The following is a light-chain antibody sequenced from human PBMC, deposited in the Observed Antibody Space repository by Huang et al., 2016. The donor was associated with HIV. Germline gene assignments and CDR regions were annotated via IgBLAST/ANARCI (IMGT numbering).Light chain of an antibody. CDR1: QRLVHSDGNTY. Sequence: DVVMTQSPVSLPVTLGQPASISCRSSQRLVHSDGNTYLNWFQQRPGQSPRRLFYKVSNRDSGVPDRFSGSGSGTDFTLKISRVEAEDVGVYYCMQGTHWPPITFGQGTRLEIK. CDR3: MQGTHWPPIT. CDR2: KVS. J-gene: IGKJ5*01. V-gene: IGKV2-30*02.